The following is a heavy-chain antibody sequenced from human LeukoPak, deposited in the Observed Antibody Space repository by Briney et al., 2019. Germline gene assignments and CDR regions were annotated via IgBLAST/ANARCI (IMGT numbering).Heavy chain of an antibody. J-gene: IGHJ4*02. CDR3: AKDFGAAADHFDY. V-gene: IGHV3-30*18. CDR2: ISYDGTNK. Sequence: GGSLGLSCAASGFTFSSYGMHWVRQAPGKGLEWVAVISYDGTNKYHVDSVKGRFTISRDNSNNTLYLQMNSLRAEDTAVYYCAKDFGAAADHFDYWGQGTQVTVSS. D-gene: IGHD6-13*01. CDR1: GFTFSSYG.